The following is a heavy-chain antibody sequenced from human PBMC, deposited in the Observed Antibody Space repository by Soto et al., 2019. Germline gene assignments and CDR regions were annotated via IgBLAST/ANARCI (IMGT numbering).Heavy chain of an antibody. CDR2: INPNSGGT. J-gene: IGHJ6*02. Sequence: ASVKVSCKASGYTFTGYYMHWVRQAPGQGLEWMGWINPNSGGTNYAQKFQGWVTMTRDTSISTAYMELSRLRSDDTVMYYCARAPPYYYYGMDVWGQGTTVTVSS. V-gene: IGHV1-2*04. CDR1: GYTFTGYY. CDR3: ARAPPYYYYGMDV.